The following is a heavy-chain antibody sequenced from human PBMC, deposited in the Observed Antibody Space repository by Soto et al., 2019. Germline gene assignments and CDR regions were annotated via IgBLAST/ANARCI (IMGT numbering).Heavy chain of an antibody. D-gene: IGHD3-3*01. CDR3: ARDQGDYDFWSGYRNNWFDP. CDR2: IYHSGST. J-gene: IGHJ5*02. Sequence: QVQLQESGPGLVKPSGTLSLTCAVSGGSISSSNWWSWVRQPPGKGLGWIGEIYHSGSTNYNPSLKRRVTISVDKSKIQFSLKLSSVTAADTAVYYCARDQGDYDFWSGYRNNWFDPWGQGTLVTVSS. V-gene: IGHV4-4*02. CDR1: GGSISSSNW.